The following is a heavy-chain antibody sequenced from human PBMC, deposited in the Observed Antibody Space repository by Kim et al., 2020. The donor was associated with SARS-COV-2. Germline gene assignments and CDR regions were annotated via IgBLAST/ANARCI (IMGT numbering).Heavy chain of an antibody. J-gene: IGHJ1*01. CDR3: AGGAPGH. CDR2: HSGSA. Sequence: HSGSASYSPSLKGRVSMSVDTSKNQFSLRLTSVTAADTAVYYCAGGAPGHWGQGTLVTVSS. V-gene: IGHV4-34*01.